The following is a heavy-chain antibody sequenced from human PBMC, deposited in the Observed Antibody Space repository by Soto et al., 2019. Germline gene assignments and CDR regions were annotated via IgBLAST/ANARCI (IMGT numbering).Heavy chain of an antibody. V-gene: IGHV4-30-2*01. CDR1: GGSISSGGYS. CDR2: IFHTGST. Sequence: TLSLTCAVSGGSISSGGYSWSWIRQPPGKGLEWIGNIFHTGSTYYNPSLKSRVTMSVDRSKNEFSLKLSSVTAADTAVYYCARLGCNSTSCYTRWFDPWGQGTLVTVS. CDR3: ARLGCNSTSCYTRWFDP. J-gene: IGHJ5*02. D-gene: IGHD2-2*02.